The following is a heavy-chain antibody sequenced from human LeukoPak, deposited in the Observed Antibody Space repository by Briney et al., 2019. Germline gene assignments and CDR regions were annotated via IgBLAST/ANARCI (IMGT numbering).Heavy chain of an antibody. V-gene: IGHV4-39*07. J-gene: IGHJ5*02. CDR1: GGSISSSSYY. Sequence: SETLSLTCTVSGGSISSSSYYWGWVRQPPGKGLEWIGSIYYSGSTYYNPSLKSRVTISVDTSKNQFSLKLSSVTAADTAVYYCARSSSSGWGFRFDPWGQGTLVTVSS. D-gene: IGHD6-19*01. CDR3: ARSSSSGWGFRFDP. CDR2: IYYSGST.